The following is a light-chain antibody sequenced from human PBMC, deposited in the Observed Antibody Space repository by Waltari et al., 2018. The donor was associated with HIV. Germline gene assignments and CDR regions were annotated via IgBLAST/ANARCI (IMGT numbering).Light chain of an antibody. CDR1: QSVLYNSNNKNY. V-gene: IGKV4-1*01. CDR2: WAS. Sequence: DIVMTQSPDSLAVSLGERATINCKSSQSVLYNSNNKNYLAWYQQKAGQPPNLLIYWASTWEFGVPDRFSGSGSGTDFTLTISSLQAEDVAVYYCQQYYSTPHTFGQGTKLEIK. CDR3: QQYYSTPHT. J-gene: IGKJ2*01.